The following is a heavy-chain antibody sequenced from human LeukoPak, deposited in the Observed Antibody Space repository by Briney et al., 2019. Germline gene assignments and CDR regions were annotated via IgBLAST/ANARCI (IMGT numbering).Heavy chain of an antibody. CDR1: GYSFRSYA. CDR2: IADDGTKK. V-gene: IGHV3-30*01. D-gene: IGHD6-13*01. J-gene: IGHJ4*02. CDR3: ASRYSSSWALDY. Sequence: GGSLRLPCGGSGYSFRSYAMHWVRQAPGKGLEWVAVIADDGTKKYYADSVKGRFTISRDNSKNSLSLQMNSLRPEDTAVYYCASRYSSSWALDYWGLGTLVTVSS.